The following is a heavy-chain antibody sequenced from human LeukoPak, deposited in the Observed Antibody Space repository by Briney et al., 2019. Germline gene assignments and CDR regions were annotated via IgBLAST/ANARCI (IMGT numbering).Heavy chain of an antibody. CDR1: AYTFTGYY. Sequence: GASVKVSCKASAYTFTGYYMHWVRQAPGQGLEWMGWINPNSGGTNYAQKFQGRVTMTRDTSISTAYMELSRLRSDDTAVYYCARVGSGWYPNFQHWGQGTLVTVSS. CDR2: INPNSGGT. J-gene: IGHJ1*01. CDR3: ARVGSGWYPNFQH. D-gene: IGHD6-19*01. V-gene: IGHV1-2*02.